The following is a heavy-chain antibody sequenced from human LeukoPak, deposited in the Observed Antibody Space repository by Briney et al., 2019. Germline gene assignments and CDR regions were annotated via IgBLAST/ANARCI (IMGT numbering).Heavy chain of an antibody. J-gene: IGHJ5*02. CDR1: GGSFSDYY. D-gene: IGHD6-13*01. CDR3: WGYTTRGDWFDP. CDR2: INHSGST. Sequence: SETLSLTCAVYGGSFSDYYWSWIRQPPGRGLEWIGEINHSGSTNCKSSLKSRVTISLDTSKNQFSLRLSSVTAADTAVYYCWGYTTRGDWFDPWGQGTLVTVSS. V-gene: IGHV4-34*01.